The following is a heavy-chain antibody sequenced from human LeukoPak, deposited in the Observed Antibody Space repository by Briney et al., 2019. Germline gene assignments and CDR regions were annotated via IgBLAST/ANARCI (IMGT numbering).Heavy chain of an antibody. Sequence: GGSLRLSCAASGFTVSSNYMSWVRQAPGKGLEWVSVIYSGGSTYYADSVRGRFTISRDNAENTLYLQMNSLRVEDTAVYYCVRSAFHAGSGNYYDYWGQGTLVTVSS. D-gene: IGHD3-22*01. J-gene: IGHJ4*02. CDR1: GFTVSSNY. V-gene: IGHV3-53*01. CDR3: VRSAFHAGSGNYYDY. CDR2: IYSGGST.